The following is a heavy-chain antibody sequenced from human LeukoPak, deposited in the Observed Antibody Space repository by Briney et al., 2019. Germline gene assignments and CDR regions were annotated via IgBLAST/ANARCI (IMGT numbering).Heavy chain of an antibody. V-gene: IGHV4-34*01. CDR2: INHSGST. J-gene: IGHJ4*02. CDR3: ARPIAAATEKILGYYFDY. D-gene: IGHD6-13*01. CDR1: GGSFSGYY. Sequence: SETLSLTCAVYGGSFSGYYWSWIRQPPGKGLEWIGEINHSGSTNYNPSLKSRVTISVDTSKNQFSLKLSSVTAADTAVYYCARPIAAATEKILGYYFDYWGQGTLVTVSS.